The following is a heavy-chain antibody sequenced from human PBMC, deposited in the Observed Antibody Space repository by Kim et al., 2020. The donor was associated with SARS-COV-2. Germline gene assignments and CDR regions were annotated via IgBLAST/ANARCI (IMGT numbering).Heavy chain of an antibody. CDR1: GGTFSSYA. J-gene: IGHJ6*02. CDR2: IIPIFGTA. V-gene: IGHV1-69*13. D-gene: IGHD2-15*01. CDR3: ARWADCSGGSCYYYYGMDV. Sequence: SVKVSCKASGGTFSSYAISWVRQAPGQGLEWMGGIIPIFGTANYAQKFQGRVTITADESTSTAYMELSSLRSEDTAVYYCARWADCSGGSCYYYYGMDVWGQGTTVTVSS.